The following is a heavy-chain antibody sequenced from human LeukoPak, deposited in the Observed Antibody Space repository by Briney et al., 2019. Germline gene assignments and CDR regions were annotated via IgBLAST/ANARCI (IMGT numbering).Heavy chain of an antibody. CDR3: AKDRKQRYYYDSSAY. D-gene: IGHD3-22*01. V-gene: IGHV3-30*02. CDR2: IRYDGSNK. CDR1: GFTFSSYG. Sequence: GSLRLSCAASGFTFSSYGMHWVRQAPGKGLEWVAFIRYDGSNKYYADSVKGRFTISRDNSKNTLYLQMNSLRAEDTAVYYCAKDRKQRYYYDSSAYGGQGTLVTVSS. J-gene: IGHJ4*02.